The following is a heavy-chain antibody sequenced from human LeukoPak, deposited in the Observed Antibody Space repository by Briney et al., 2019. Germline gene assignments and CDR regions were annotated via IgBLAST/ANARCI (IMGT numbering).Heavy chain of an antibody. CDR1: GGSISSYY. Sequence: SETLSLTCIVSGGSISSYYWSWIRQPAGKGLERIGRIYSSGNTNYNPSLKSRVTILVDKSKNQFSLKLSSVTAADTAVYYCARSGPIAVAGVDYWGQGTLVTVSS. D-gene: IGHD6-19*01. CDR3: ARSGPIAVAGVDY. V-gene: IGHV4-4*07. CDR2: IYSSGNT. J-gene: IGHJ4*02.